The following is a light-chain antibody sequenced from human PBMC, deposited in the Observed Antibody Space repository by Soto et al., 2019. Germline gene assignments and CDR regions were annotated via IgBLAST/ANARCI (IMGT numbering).Light chain of an antibody. CDR2: DAS. CDR1: QSVSSS. CDR3: QQRSNWPPEYT. V-gene: IGKV3-11*01. J-gene: IGKJ2*01. Sequence: EIVLTQSPATLSLSPGERATLSCRASQSVSSSLAWYQQKPGQAPRLLLYDASNRATGIPARFSGSGSGTDFTLTISSLEPEEFAVYYCQQRSNWPPEYTFGQGTKLEIK.